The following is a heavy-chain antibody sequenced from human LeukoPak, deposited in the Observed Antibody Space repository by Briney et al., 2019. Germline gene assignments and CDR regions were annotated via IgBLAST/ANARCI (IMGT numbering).Heavy chain of an antibody. D-gene: IGHD2-2*02. CDR1: GYSISSGYY. CDR3: ARDHFFGGLPAAIPTVSSY. J-gene: IGHJ4*02. V-gene: IGHV4-38-2*02. Sequence: SETLSLTCTVSGYSISSGYYWGWIRQPPGKGLEWIGSIYHSGSTYYNPSLKSRVTISVDTSKNQFSLKLSSVTAADTAVYYCARDHFFGGLPAAIPTVSSYWGQGTLVTVSS. CDR2: IYHSGST.